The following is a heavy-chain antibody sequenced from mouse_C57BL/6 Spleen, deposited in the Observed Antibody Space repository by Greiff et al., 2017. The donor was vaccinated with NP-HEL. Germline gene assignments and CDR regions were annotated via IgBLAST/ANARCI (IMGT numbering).Heavy chain of an antibody. V-gene: IGHV2-2*01. Sequence: QVQLQQSGPGLVQPSQCLSITCTASGFSLTSYGVSWVRQSPGKGLEWLGVLWSGGSTDYTAAFISRLSISTVTSKSQVFIIMNRLQADGTAIYYCASCNYSIYVLCAMDYWGQGTSVTVSS. J-gene: IGHJ4*01. CDR2: LWSGGST. D-gene: IGHD2-5*01. CDR3: ASCNYSIYVLCAMDY. CDR1: GFSLTSYG.